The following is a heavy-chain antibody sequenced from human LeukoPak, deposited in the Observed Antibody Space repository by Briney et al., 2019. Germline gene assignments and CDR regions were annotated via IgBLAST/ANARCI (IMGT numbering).Heavy chain of an antibody. V-gene: IGHV4-61*01. CDR1: GGSVSSGSYY. CDR3: ARGGDYCSSTSCYLMAFDI. D-gene: IGHD2-2*01. CDR2: IYYSGST. Sequence: SETLSLTCTVSGGSVSSGSYYWSWIRQPPGKGLEWIGYIYYSGSTSYNPSLKSRVTISVDTSKNQFSLKLSSVTAADTAVYYCARGGDYCSSTSCYLMAFDIWGQGTMVTVSS. J-gene: IGHJ3*02.